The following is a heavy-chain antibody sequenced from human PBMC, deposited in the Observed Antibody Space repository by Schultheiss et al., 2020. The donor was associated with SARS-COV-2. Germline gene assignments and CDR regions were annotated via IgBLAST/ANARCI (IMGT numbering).Heavy chain of an antibody. Sequence: GGSLRLSCASSGFTFSSYDMHWVRQATGKGLEWVAVIWYDGSNKYYADSVKGRFTISRDYSKNTLYLQMNSLRAEDTAVYYCARAVAGTRLFDYWGQGTLVTVSS. CDR2: IWYDGSNK. J-gene: IGHJ4*02. D-gene: IGHD6-19*01. CDR1: GFTFSSYD. V-gene: IGHV3-33*08. CDR3: ARAVAGTRLFDY.